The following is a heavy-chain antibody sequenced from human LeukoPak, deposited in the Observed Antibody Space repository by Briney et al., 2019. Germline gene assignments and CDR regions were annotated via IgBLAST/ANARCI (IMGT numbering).Heavy chain of an antibody. CDR3: AKDMNYGGNLYYFDY. D-gene: IGHD4-23*01. CDR2: ISGSGGST. J-gene: IGHJ4*02. V-gene: IGHV3-23*01. Sequence: GGSLRLSCAASGFTFSSYAMSWVRQAPGKGLEWVSAISGSGGSTYYADPVKGRFTISRDNAKNSLYLQMNSLRAEDTALYYCAKDMNYGGNLYYFDYWGQGTLVTVSS. CDR1: GFTFSSYA.